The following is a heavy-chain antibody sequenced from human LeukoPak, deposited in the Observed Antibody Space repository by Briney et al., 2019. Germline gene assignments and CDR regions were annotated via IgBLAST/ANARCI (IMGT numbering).Heavy chain of an antibody. Sequence: GGSLRLSCEASGMIFSKYWMSWVRQAPGKGLEWVANIKQDGSEKYYLDSVKGRFTISRDNAKNSLYLHMNSLRAEDTAVYYCATSWGYWGQGTLVTVSS. CDR1: GMIFSKYW. V-gene: IGHV3-7*01. D-gene: IGHD7-27*01. CDR2: IKQDGSEK. J-gene: IGHJ4*02. CDR3: ATSWGY.